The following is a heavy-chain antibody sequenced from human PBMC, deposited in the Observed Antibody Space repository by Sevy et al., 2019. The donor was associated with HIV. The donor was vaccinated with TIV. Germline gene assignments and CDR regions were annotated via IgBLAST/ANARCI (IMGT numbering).Heavy chain of an antibody. V-gene: IGHV3-30*18. CDR1: GFTFGTFG. CDR2: ISYDGSSK. CDR3: AKDFTGYNGMDV. Sequence: QLGGPLRLSCAASGFTFGTFGMHWVRQAPGKGLEWVAVISYDGSSKYYGDSVKGRFIISRDNSKNTLYLQMSSLRPEDTAMYYCAKDFTGYNGMDVWGQGTTVTVSS. J-gene: IGHJ6*02. D-gene: IGHD3-9*01.